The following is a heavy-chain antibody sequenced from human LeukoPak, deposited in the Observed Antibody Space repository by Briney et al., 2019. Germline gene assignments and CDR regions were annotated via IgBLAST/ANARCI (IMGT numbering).Heavy chain of an antibody. V-gene: IGHV3-30*04. J-gene: IGHJ4*02. CDR2: ISHDGSNK. CDR1: GFTFSSYA. CDR3: ARGSHQDYFGSMTYLFDY. Sequence: GRSLRLSCAASGFTFSSYAIHWVRQAPGKGLEWVTFISHDGSNKYYADSVKGRFTISRDNSKKTLYLQVNSLRVEDTAVYYCARGSHQDYFGSMTYLFDYWGQGTLVTVSS. D-gene: IGHD3-10*01.